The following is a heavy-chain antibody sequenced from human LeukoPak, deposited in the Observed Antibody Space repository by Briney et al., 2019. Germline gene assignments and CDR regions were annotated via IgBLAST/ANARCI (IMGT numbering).Heavy chain of an antibody. D-gene: IGHD3-10*01. CDR2: INPNSGGT. V-gene: IGHV1-2*02. CDR1: GYTFTGYY. CDR3: ARVHYPRAFDI. J-gene: IGHJ3*02. Sequence: ASVKVSCKASGYTFTGYYMHWVRQAPGQGLEWMGWINPNSGGTNYAQKFQGRVTMTRNTSISTAYMELSSLRSEDTAVYYCARVHYPRAFDIWGQGTMVTVSS.